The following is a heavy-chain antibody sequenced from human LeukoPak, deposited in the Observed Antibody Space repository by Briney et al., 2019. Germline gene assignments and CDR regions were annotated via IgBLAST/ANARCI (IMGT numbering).Heavy chain of an antibody. D-gene: IGHD5-12*01. CDR1: GFTFSTYA. Sequence: PGGSLRLSCAASGFTFSTYAMSWVRQAPGKGLEWVSGISGRDASTYYADSVKGRFTISRDNSKNMLYLQMNSLRAEDTAVYYCARDPGSGYEEHFDYWGQGTLVTVSS. CDR3: ARDPGSGYEEHFDY. V-gene: IGHV3-23*01. J-gene: IGHJ4*02. CDR2: ISGRDAST.